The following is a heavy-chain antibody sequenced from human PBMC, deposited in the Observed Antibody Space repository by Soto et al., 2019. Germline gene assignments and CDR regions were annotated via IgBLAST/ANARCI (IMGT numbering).Heavy chain of an antibody. D-gene: IGHD5-12*01. J-gene: IGHJ5*02. V-gene: IGHV4-4*07. CDR3: ARDWIEATMGGNWFDP. CDR2: IYSSGST. CDR1: GGSISSYY. Sequence: SETLSLTCTVSGGSISSYYWSWIRQPAGKGLEWIGRIYSSGSTNYNPSLKSRVTMSVDTSKNQFSLKLSSVTAADTAVYYCARDWIEATMGGNWFDPWRQGPLVTVSS.